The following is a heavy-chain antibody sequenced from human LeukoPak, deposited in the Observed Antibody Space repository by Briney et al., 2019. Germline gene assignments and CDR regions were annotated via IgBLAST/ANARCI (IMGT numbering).Heavy chain of an antibody. Sequence: SETLSLTCTVSGGSNSSYYWSWIRQPAGKGLEWIGRIYTSGSTNYNPSLKSRVTMSVDTSKNQFSLELSSLTAADTAVYYCARGVSLGYCSGGSCYNRFDAWGQGTLVTVSS. V-gene: IGHV4-4*07. D-gene: IGHD2-15*01. CDR2: IYTSGST. CDR3: ARGVSLGYCSGGSCYNRFDA. J-gene: IGHJ5*02. CDR1: GGSNSSYY.